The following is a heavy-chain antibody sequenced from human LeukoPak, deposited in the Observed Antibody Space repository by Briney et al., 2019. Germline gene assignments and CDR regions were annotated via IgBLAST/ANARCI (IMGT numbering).Heavy chain of an antibody. V-gene: IGHV3-53*01. CDR2: IYSGGST. CDR1: GFTFRSYA. D-gene: IGHD2-2*01. Sequence: GGSLRLSCAASGFTFRSYAISWVRQAPGKGLEWVSVIYSGGSTYYADSVKGRFTISRDNSKNTLYLQMNSLRSEDTAVYYCARDSRRGGFDYWGQGTLVTVSS. CDR3: ARDSRRGGFDY. J-gene: IGHJ4*02.